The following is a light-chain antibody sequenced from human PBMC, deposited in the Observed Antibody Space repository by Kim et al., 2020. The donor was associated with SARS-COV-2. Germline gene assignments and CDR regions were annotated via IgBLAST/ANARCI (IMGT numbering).Light chain of an antibody. V-gene: IGLV2-14*03. CDR1: SSDIGGYNY. CDR2: DVS. CDR3: SSYTSSSTPYV. J-gene: IGLJ1*01. Sequence: QSLTISCTGTSSDIGGYNYVSWYQQHPGKAPKLMIYDVSNRPSGVSNRFSGSKSGNTASLTISGLQAEDEADYYCSSYTSSSTPYVFGTGTKVTVL.